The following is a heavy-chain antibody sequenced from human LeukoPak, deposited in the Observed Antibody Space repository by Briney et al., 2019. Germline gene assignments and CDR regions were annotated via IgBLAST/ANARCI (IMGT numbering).Heavy chain of an antibody. CDR3: ARRHTATNAFDI. J-gene: IGHJ3*02. V-gene: IGHV4-59*12. CDR1: GGSISSYY. D-gene: IGHD5-18*01. CDR2: IYYSGST. Sequence: PSETLSLTCTVSGGSISSYYWSWIRQPPGKGLEWIGYIYYSGSTYYNPSLKSRVTISVDKSKNQFSLKLSSVTAADTAVYYCARRHTATNAFDIWGQGTMVTVSS.